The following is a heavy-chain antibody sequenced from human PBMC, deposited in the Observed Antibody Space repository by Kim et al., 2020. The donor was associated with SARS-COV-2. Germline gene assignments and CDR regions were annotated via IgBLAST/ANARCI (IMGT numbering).Heavy chain of an antibody. D-gene: IGHD3-9*01. CDR1: GFTFSSYA. J-gene: IGHJ4*02. V-gene: IGHV3-23*01. CDR2: ISGSGGST. Sequence: GGSLRLSCAASGFTFSSYAMSWVRQAPGKGLEWVSAISGSGGSTYYADSVKGRFTISRDNSKNTLYLQMNSLRAEDTAVYYCAKTLPKYYDILTGYSPGEYYFDYWGQGTLVTVSS. CDR3: AKTLPKYYDILTGYSPGEYYFDY.